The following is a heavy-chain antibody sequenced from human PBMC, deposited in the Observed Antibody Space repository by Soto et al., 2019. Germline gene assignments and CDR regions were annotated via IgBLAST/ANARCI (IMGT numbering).Heavy chain of an antibody. J-gene: IGHJ6*02. Sequence: QVQLVQSGAEVKTPGSSVKVSCKASGGTFGSYAISWVRQAPGQGLEWMGGIIPIPGTANYAQKFQGRVTIAADESTSTAYMELSSLRSEDTAVYYCARSQGSSTSLEIYYYYYYGMDVWGQGTKVTVSS. CDR2: IIPIPGTA. V-gene: IGHV1-69*01. CDR3: ARSQGSSTSLEIYYYYYYGMDV. CDR1: GGTFGSYA. D-gene: IGHD2-2*01.